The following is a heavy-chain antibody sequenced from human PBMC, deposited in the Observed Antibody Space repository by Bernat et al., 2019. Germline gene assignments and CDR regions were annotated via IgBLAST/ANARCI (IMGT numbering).Heavy chain of an antibody. V-gene: IGHV1-8*01. Sequence: QVQLVQSGAEVKKPGASVKVSCKTSGYTFTSYDINWVRQATGQGLEWMGWMNPNSGNTGYTQKFQGRVTMTRNTSISTAYMELSSLRSEDTAVYYCARGGYYDSSGYFSDWFDPWGQGTLVTVSS. CDR1: GYTFTSYD. J-gene: IGHJ5*02. CDR2: MNPNSGNT. CDR3: ARGGYYDSSGYFSDWFDP. D-gene: IGHD3-22*01.